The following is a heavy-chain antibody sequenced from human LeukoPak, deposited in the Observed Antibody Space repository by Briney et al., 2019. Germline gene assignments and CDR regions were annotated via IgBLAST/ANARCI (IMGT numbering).Heavy chain of an antibody. CDR2: IIPIFGTA. Sequence: SVKVSCKASGGTFSSYAISWVRQAPGQGLEWMGGIIPIFGTANYAQKFQGRVTITADESTSTAYMKLSSLRSEDTAVYYCARVVPFPGIAAAGTFDPWGQGTLVTVSS. V-gene: IGHV1-69*13. CDR3: ARVVPFPGIAAAGTFDP. J-gene: IGHJ5*02. D-gene: IGHD6-13*01. CDR1: GGTFSSYA.